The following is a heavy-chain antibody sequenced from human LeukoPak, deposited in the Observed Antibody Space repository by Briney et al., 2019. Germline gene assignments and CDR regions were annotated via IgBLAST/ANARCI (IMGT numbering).Heavy chain of an antibody. J-gene: IGHJ5*02. CDR2: IYPGDSDT. Sequence: GESLKISCKGSGYSFTSYWIGWVRQMPGKGLEWMGIIYPGDSDTRYSPSFQGQVTISADKSISTAYLQWSSLKASDTAMYYCARHRLLSAGRGGWFDPWGQRTLVTVSS. D-gene: IGHD6-13*01. V-gene: IGHV5-51*01. CDR1: GYSFTSYW. CDR3: ARHRLLSAGRGGWFDP.